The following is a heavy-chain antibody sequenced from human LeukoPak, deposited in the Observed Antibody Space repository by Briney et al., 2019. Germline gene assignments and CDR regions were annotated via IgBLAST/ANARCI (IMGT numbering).Heavy chain of an antibody. CDR1: GFSFSSYA. J-gene: IGHJ4*02. CDR2: IKSKTDGGTP. V-gene: IGHV3-15*01. CDR3: TGVSRSSWYDY. Sequence: PGGSLRLSCAASGFSFSSYAMSWVRQAPGKGLEWVGRIKSKTDGGTPDYAAPVKGRFTISRDDSKNTLYLQMNSLKTEDTAVYYCTGVSRSSWYDYWGQGTLVTVSS. D-gene: IGHD6-13*01.